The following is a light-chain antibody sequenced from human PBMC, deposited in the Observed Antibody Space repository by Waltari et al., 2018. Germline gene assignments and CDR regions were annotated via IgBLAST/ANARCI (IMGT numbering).Light chain of an antibody. Sequence: SYELTQPPSVSVSPGQTARITCSGDALPKQYAYWYQQKPGQAPVLVIYKDSERPSGIPERVSGTRSGTTVTLTISGVQAEDEADYYCQSADSSGTPVVFGGGTKLTVL. V-gene: IGLV3-25*03. CDR3: QSADSSGTPVV. CDR1: ALPKQY. J-gene: IGLJ2*01. CDR2: KDS.